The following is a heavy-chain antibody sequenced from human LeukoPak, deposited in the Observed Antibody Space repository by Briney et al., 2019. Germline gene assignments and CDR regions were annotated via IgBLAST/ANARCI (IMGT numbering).Heavy chain of an antibody. J-gene: IGHJ4*02. V-gene: IGHV3-23*01. Sequence: AGGSLRLSCAASGFTFSSYAMSWVRQAPGKGLEWVSSISNSGGRTFYTDSVKGRFTISGDNSKITLYLQMNSLRAEDTAVYYCAKSYNGYESKPDYWGQGTLVTVSS. CDR1: GFTFSSYA. D-gene: IGHD5-12*01. CDR3: AKSYNGYESKPDY. CDR2: ISNSGGRT.